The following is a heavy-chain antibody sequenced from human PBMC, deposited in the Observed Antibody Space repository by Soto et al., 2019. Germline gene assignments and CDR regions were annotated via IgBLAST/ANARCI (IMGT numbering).Heavy chain of an antibody. CDR3: ARDNSYDSSGYLY. D-gene: IGHD3-22*01. Sequence: QVQLQESGPGLVKPSQTLSLTCSVSGGSISNGDYYWSWIRQSPGKGLEWIGYIYYSGITSYNPSLESRVTISVDTSKNQFFLKLNSVTAADTAVYYCARDNSYDSSGYLYWGQGTLVTVSS. CDR1: GGSISNGDYY. V-gene: IGHV4-30-4*01. J-gene: IGHJ4*02. CDR2: IYYSGIT.